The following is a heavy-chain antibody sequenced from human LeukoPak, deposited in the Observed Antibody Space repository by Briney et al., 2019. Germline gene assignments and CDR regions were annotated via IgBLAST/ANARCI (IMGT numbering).Heavy chain of an antibody. CDR2: ISGSGGST. CDR1: GFTFSSYA. J-gene: IGHJ3*02. D-gene: IGHD6-13*01. CDR3: AKRYSSSWYRDDAFDI. V-gene: IGHV3-23*01. Sequence: PGGSLRLSCAASGFTFSSYAMSWARQAPGKGLDWVSAISGSGGSTYYADSVKGRFTISRDNSKNTLYLQMNSLRAEDTAVYYCAKRYSSSWYRDDAFDIWGQGTMVTVSS.